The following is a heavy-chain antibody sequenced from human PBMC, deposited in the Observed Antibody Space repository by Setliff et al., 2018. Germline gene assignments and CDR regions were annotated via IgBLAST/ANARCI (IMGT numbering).Heavy chain of an antibody. CDR1: GYTFTGYY. V-gene: IGHV1-24*01. D-gene: IGHD2-21*02. J-gene: IGHJ4*02. Sequence: GASVKVSCKASGYTFTGYYMHWVRQAPGKGLEWMGGFDPEDGETIYAQKFQGRVTMTEDTSTDTAYMELSSLRSEDTAVYYCATFELLTGVGTAMTQFDYWGQGTLVTVSS. CDR2: FDPEDGET. CDR3: ATFELLTGVGTAMTQFDY.